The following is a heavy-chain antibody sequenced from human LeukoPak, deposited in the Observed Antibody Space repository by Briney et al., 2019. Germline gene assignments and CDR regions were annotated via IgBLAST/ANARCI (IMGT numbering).Heavy chain of an antibody. CDR3: ARHIAAAGPGFDY. D-gene: IGHD6-13*01. V-gene: IGHV3-74*01. CDR1: GFTFSSYL. CDR2: INSDGSRP. J-gene: IGHJ4*02. Sequence: TGGSLRLSCAASGFTFSSYLMHWVRQAPGKGLVWVLRINSDGSRPSYADSVKGRFTISRDHAKNTLYLQMNSLRAEDTAVYYCARHIAAAGPGFDYWGQGTLVTVSS.